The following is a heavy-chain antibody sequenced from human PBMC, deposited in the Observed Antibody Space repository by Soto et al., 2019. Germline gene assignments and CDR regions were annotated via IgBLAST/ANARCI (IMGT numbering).Heavy chain of an antibody. V-gene: IGHV3-9*01. J-gene: IGHJ6*02. Sequence: GGSLRLSCAASGFTFDDYAMHWVRQAPGKGLEWVSGISWNSGSIGYADSVKGRFTISRDNAKNSLYLQMNSLRAEDTALYDCAKDISGVQPSFFYYGMDVWGQGTTVTVSS. D-gene: IGHD3-3*02. CDR1: GFTFDDYA. CDR2: ISWNSGSI. CDR3: AKDISGVQPSFFYYGMDV.